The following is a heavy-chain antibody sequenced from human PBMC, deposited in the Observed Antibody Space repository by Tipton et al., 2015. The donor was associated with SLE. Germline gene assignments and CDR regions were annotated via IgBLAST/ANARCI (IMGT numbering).Heavy chain of an antibody. V-gene: IGHV4-59*12. CDR1: GGSISSNY. J-gene: IGHJ4*02. CDR2: IYYSGST. CDR3: ARGTHFYGFYDS. D-gene: IGHD3-3*02. Sequence: LSLTCIVSGGSISSNYWSWIRQPPGKGLEWIGYIYYSGSTNYNPSFESRVTISLDMSTNQFSLKLISLTAADTAVYFCARGTHFYGFYDSWGQGTLVTVSP.